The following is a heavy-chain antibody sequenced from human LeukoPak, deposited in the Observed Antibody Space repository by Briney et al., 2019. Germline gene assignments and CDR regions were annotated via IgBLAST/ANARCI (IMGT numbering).Heavy chain of an antibody. CDR3: ARKAYGMDV. J-gene: IGHJ6*04. CDR2: IKQDGSEK. V-gene: IGHV3-7*03. Sequence: GGSLRLSCAASGFTFSNYWMSWVRQAPGKGLEWVANIKQDGSEKYYVDSVKGRFTISRDDANNSLYLQVNSLRAEDMAVYYCARKAYGMDVWGKGTTVTVSS. CDR1: GFTFSNYW.